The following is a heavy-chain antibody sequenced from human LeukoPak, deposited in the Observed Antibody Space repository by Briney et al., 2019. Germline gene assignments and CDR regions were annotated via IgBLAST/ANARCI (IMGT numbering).Heavy chain of an antibody. D-gene: IGHD1-26*01. CDR1: GFTFSDYY. J-gene: IGHJ4*02. CDR3: ARVMRSGSPFDY. V-gene: IGHV3-11*01. CDR2: ISSSGSSM. Sequence: PGGSLRLSCAASGFTFSDYYMSWIRQAPGKGLEWVSYISSSGSSMKYADSVKGRFTISRDNAKNSLYLQMNSLRAEDTALYYCARVMRSGSPFDYWGQGTLVTVSS.